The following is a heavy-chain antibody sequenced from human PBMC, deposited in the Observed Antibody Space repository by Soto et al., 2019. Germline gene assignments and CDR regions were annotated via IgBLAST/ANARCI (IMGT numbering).Heavy chain of an antibody. D-gene: IGHD3-10*01. J-gene: IGHJ4*02. CDR3: ATYGSGSYKPTTFDY. CDR2: IYYRGST. CDR1: GGSISSGGYY. V-gene: IGHV4-31*03. Sequence: QVQLQESGPGLVKPSQTLSLTCTVSGGSISSGGYYCPPPRPHPGKRLQWIGSIYYRGSTYYHPSLKSRVTISVDTSKNQFSLKLSCVTAAETAVYYCATYGSGSYKPTTFDYWGQGTLVTVSS.